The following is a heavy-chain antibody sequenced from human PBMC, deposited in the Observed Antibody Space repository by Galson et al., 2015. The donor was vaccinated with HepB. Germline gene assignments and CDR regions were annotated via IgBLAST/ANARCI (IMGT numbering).Heavy chain of an antibody. V-gene: IGHV3-33*01. D-gene: IGHD4-11*01. Sequence: SLRLSCAASGFTFSSHGMHWVRQAPGKGLEWVALIWYDGSKEYHADSVKGRFTISRDNSKNTLYLEMNILRVEDTAIYYCAGARDKGDYNYWGQGTLVTVSS. J-gene: IGHJ4*01. CDR3: AGARDKGDYNY. CDR2: IWYDGSKE. CDR1: GFTFSSHG.